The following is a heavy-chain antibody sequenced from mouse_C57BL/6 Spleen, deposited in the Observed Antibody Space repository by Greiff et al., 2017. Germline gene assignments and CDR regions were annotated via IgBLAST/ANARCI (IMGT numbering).Heavy chain of an antibody. J-gene: IGHJ3*01. Sequence: QVQLQQSGAELVRPGASVTLSCKASGYTFTDYEMHWVKQTPVHGLEWIGAIDPETGGTAYNQKFKGKAILTADKSSSTAYMELRSLTSEDSAVCYCTRGGSNWFAYWGQGTLVTVSA. D-gene: IGHD2-5*01. CDR2: IDPETGGT. V-gene: IGHV1-15*01. CDR1: GYTFTDYE. CDR3: TRGGSNWFAY.